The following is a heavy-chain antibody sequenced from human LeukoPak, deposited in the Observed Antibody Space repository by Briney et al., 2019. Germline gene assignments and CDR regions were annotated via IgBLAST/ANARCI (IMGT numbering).Heavy chain of an antibody. CDR2: ISYDGSNK. Sequence: GRSLRLSCAASGFTFSSYAMHWVRQAPGKGLEWVAVISYDGSNKYYADSVEGRFTISRDNSKNTLYLQMNSLRAEDTAVYYCARDRVYSSSSYYYYYYGMDVWGQGTTVTVSS. CDR1: GFTFSSYA. J-gene: IGHJ6*02. V-gene: IGHV3-30-3*01. D-gene: IGHD6-6*01. CDR3: ARDRVYSSSSYYYYYYGMDV.